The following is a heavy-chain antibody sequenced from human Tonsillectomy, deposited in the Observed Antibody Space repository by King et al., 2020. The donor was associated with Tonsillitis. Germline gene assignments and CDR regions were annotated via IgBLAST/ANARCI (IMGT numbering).Heavy chain of an antibody. Sequence: VQLVESGDEVKKPGASVKVSCKASGYTFSGYYIHWVRQAPGQGLEWMGWINPNSGDTNYAQKFHGRVTMTRDTSISTVYMELTSLRSYDTAVYYCSRGITMLVLVPTEYFQYWGQGTLVTVSS. V-gene: IGHV1-2*02. D-gene: IGHD3-22*01. CDR2: INPNSGDT. J-gene: IGHJ1*01. CDR3: SRGITMLVLVPTEYFQY. CDR1: GYTFSGYY.